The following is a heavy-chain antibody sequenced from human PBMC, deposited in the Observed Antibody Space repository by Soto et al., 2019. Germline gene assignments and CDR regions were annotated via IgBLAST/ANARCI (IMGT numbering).Heavy chain of an antibody. CDR1: GFTFSSYA. J-gene: IGHJ4*02. CDR2: ISGSGGST. CDR3: AKDTILVATIFHSVGYFDY. V-gene: IGHV3-23*01. Sequence: GGSLRLSCAASGFTFSSYAMNWVRQAPGKGLEWVSTISGSGGSTYYADSVKGRFTISRDNSKNTLYLQMNSLRPEDTAVYYCAKDTILVATIFHSVGYFDYWGQGTLVTVSS. D-gene: IGHD5-12*01.